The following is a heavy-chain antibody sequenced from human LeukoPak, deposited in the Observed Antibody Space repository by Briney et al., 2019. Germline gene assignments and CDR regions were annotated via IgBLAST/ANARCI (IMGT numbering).Heavy chain of an antibody. Sequence: QPREALKLSCATSGFSFSTYAMSWVRQAPGKGLEWVSAISSSATSTYYADSVKGRFTISRDNYKNTLYLQLHSLSADDMAVYYCAKDSYYYEKEGVGAYDMWGQGTMVTVSS. CDR1: GFSFSTYA. V-gene: IGHV3-23*01. CDR2: ISSSATST. J-gene: IGHJ3*02. CDR3: AKDSYYYEKEGVGAYDM. D-gene: IGHD3-22*01.